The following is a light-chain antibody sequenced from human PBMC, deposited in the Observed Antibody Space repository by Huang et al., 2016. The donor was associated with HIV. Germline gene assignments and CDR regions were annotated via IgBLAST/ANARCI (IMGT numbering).Light chain of an antibody. CDR1: QSVASSY. Sequence: IVLTQSPGTLSLSPGERATLSCRASQSVASSYLAWYQQKPGQAPRLLIYGASSRATGNPDRFSGRGSGTDFTLTISRLEPEDFAVYYCQQYGSSSWTFGQGTTVEIK. J-gene: IGKJ1*01. CDR3: QQYGSSSWT. CDR2: GAS. V-gene: IGKV3-20*01.